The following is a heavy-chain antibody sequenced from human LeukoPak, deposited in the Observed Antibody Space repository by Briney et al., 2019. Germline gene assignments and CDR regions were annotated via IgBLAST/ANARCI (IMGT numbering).Heavy chain of an antibody. CDR3: ARDINDYVWGSYRGVD. CDR1: GGSISSSSYY. V-gene: IGHV4-39*07. J-gene: IGHJ4*02. Sequence: SETLSLTCTVSGGSISSSSYYWGWIRQPPGKGLEWIGSIYYSGSTYYNPSLKSRVTISVDTSKNQFSLKLSSVTAADTAVYYCARDINDYVWGSYRGVDWGQGTLVTVSS. D-gene: IGHD3-16*02. CDR2: IYYSGST.